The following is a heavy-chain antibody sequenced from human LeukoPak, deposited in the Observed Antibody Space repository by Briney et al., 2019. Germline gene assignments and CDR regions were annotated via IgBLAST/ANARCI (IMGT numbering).Heavy chain of an antibody. CDR3: AVCGGDCV. V-gene: IGHV4-59*06. J-gene: IGHJ4*02. Sequence: SETLSLTCTVSGGSISSYYWSWIRQPPGKGLEWIGYIYYSGSTYCNPSLKSRVTISVDTSKNQFSLKLSSVTAADTAVYYCAVCGGDCVWGQGTLVTVSS. CDR2: IYYSGST. CDR1: GGSISSYY. D-gene: IGHD2-21*02.